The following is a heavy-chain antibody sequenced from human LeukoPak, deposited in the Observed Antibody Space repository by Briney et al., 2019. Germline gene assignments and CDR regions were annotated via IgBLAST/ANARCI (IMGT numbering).Heavy chain of an antibody. CDR2: ISSSSSYI. CDR3: ARDQRLGAFDI. CDR1: GFTFSSYS. D-gene: IGHD3-16*01. J-gene: IGHJ3*02. V-gene: IGHV3-21*01. Sequence: GGSLRLSCAASGFTFSSYSMNWVRQAPGKGLEWVSSISSSSSYIYYADSVKGRFTISRDNAKNSLYLQMNSLRAEDTAEYYCARDQRLGAFDIWGQGTMVTVSS.